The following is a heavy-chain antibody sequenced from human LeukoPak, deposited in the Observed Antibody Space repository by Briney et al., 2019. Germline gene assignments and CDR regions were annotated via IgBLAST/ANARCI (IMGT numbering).Heavy chain of an antibody. CDR2: ISPILGIA. D-gene: IGHD6-19*01. Sequence: SVKVSCKASGGTLSSYAISWVRQAPGQGLEWMGRISPILGIANYAQKFQGRVTITADKSTSTAYMELSSLRSEDTAVYYCARSWDSSAWFFDYWGQGTLVTVSS. CDR3: ARSWDSSAWFFDY. CDR1: GGTLSSYA. V-gene: IGHV1-69*04. J-gene: IGHJ4*02.